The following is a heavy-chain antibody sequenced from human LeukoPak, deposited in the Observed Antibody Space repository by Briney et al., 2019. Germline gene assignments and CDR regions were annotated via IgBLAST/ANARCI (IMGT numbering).Heavy chain of an antibody. Sequence: ASVKVSCKASGYTFTSYYMHWVRQAPGQGLEWMGIINPSGGSTSYAQKFQGRVTMTRDMSTSTDYMELSSLRAEDMAVYYCARGSLYYYDSSDAFDYWGQGTLVTVSS. CDR1: GYTFTSYY. CDR2: INPSGGST. D-gene: IGHD3-22*01. V-gene: IGHV1-46*01. J-gene: IGHJ4*02. CDR3: ARGSLYYYDSSDAFDY.